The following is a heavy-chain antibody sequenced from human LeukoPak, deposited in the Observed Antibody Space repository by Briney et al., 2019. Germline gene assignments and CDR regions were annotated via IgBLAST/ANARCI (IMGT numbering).Heavy chain of an antibody. V-gene: IGHV3-15*04. CDR1: GFSFSDAW. D-gene: IGHD6-13*01. J-gene: IGHJ4*02. Sequence: PGGSLRLSCAASGFSFSDAWMSWVRQIPGKGLEWVGRIESKTDGGTTDYAAPVKGRFTISRDDSTNTLYLQMNSLKSEDTAVYYCARVEYSSSWYFDYWGQGTLVTVSS. CDR3: ARVEYSSSWYFDY. CDR2: IESKTDGGTT.